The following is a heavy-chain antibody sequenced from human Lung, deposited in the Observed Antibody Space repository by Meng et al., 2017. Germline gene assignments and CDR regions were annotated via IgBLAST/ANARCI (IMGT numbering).Heavy chain of an antibody. CDR3: SGHIDY. Sequence: GRLVESGGGLVKPGGSLRLSCEGSGFTFSNAYMTWVRQVPGKRLEWVGRIKSKPDGETIDYAAPVKGRFTISRDDSKNTVYLQMNSLKTEDTAVYYCSGHIDYWGQGTLVTVSS. V-gene: IGHV3-15*01. J-gene: IGHJ4*02. CDR2: IKSKPDGETI. CDR1: GFTFSNAY. D-gene: IGHD5-12*01.